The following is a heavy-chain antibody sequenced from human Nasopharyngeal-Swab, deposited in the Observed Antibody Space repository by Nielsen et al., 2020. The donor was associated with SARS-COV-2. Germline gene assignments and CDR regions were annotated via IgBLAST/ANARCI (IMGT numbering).Heavy chain of an antibody. CDR3: AKDRDYGDDSDDYYHYYGMDD. CDR1: GTSSRSYA. J-gene: IGHJ6*02. Sequence: ESLNISCAASGTSSRSYAICWVRPAPGKALYWVSVISNTDYTTYSADSVKGQFTISRDTSNNTVDLHMNSMTVEDTAIYYCAKDRDYGDDSDDYYHYYGMDDWGQGTTVTVFS. CDR2: ISNTDYTT. V-gene: IGHV3-23*01. D-gene: IGHD4/OR15-4a*01.